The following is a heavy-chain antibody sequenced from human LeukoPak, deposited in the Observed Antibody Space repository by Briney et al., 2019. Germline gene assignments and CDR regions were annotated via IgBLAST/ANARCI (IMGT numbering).Heavy chain of an antibody. CDR2: IYYSGTT. J-gene: IGHJ4*02. Sequence: SETLSLTCTVSGGSISSGGYYWSWIRQHPGKGLEWIGCIYYSGTTYYHPSLTSRVAISVDTSRNQFSLKLSSVTAADTAVYYCARSGTVTTWNYWGQGTLVTVSS. CDR1: GGSISSGGYY. V-gene: IGHV4-31*03. D-gene: IGHD4-17*01. CDR3: ARSGTVTTWNY.